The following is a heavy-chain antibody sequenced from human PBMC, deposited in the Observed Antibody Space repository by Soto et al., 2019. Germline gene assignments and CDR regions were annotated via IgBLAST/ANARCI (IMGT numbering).Heavy chain of an antibody. J-gene: IGHJ5*02. CDR3: ARDRSGGTHFADL. D-gene: IGHD2-15*01. Sequence: SETLSLTCAVSGGSISSGGYSWSWIRQPPGKGLEWIGYIYYSGGTNYNPSLQSRVTVSKDTSKNPFSLKVNSVSAADTAIYYCARDRSGGTHFADLWGQGTLVTVSS. CDR2: IYYSGGT. V-gene: IGHV4-61*08. CDR1: GGSISSGGYS.